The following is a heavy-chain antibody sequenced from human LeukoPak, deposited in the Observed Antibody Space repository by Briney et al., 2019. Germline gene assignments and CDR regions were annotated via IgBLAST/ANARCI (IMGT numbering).Heavy chain of an antibody. CDR3: ARAPDYYGSGG. V-gene: IGHV1-69*04. Sequence: SVKVSCKASGGTFSSYAISWVRQAPGQGLEWMGRIIPILGISNYAQKFQGRVTITAEKSTSTAYMELSSLRSEDTAVYYCARAPDYYGSGGWGQGTLVTVSS. CDR1: GGTFSSYA. CDR2: IIPILGIS. D-gene: IGHD3-10*01. J-gene: IGHJ4*02.